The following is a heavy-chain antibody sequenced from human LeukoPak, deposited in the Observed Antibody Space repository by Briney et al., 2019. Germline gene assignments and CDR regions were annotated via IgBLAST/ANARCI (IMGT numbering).Heavy chain of an antibody. D-gene: IGHD2-2*01. CDR3: ATCSTSCPTAFDY. J-gene: IGHJ4*02. Sequence: VSVKVSCKASGYTFTSYDINWVRQATGQGLEWMGWMNPNSGNTGYAQKFQGRVTITRNTSISTAYMELSSLRSEDTAVYYCATCSTSCPTAFDYWGQGTLVTVSS. CDR2: MNPNSGNT. V-gene: IGHV1-8*03. CDR1: GYTFTSYD.